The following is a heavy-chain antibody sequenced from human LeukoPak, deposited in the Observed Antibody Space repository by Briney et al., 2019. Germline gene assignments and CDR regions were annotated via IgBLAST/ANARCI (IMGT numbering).Heavy chain of an antibody. V-gene: IGHV3-23*01. D-gene: IGHD1-26*01. J-gene: IGHJ4*02. Sequence: PGGSLRLSCAPSGFTLSSYAMSWFRQAPEKGLEWVSTISGSGGGTYYADSVKGRFTISRDDSKNTLYLQMNSLRAEDTAVYYCVKDLGRYRNNCFDYWGQGTLVTVSS. CDR1: GFTLSSYA. CDR3: VKDLGRYRNNCFDY. CDR2: ISGSGGGT.